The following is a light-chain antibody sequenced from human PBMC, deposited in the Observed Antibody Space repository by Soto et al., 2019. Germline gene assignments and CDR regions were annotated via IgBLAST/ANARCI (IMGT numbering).Light chain of an antibody. CDR1: QNIDNW. CDR3: QQYYSTPWT. Sequence: DVQMTQSPSTLSASVGDRVTITCRASQNIDNWLAWYQQKLGKAPKLLIYKASSLETGVPDRFSGSGSGTDFTLTIYSLQAEDVAVYYCQQYYSTPWTFGQGTKVDNK. V-gene: IGKV1-5*03. J-gene: IGKJ1*01. CDR2: KAS.